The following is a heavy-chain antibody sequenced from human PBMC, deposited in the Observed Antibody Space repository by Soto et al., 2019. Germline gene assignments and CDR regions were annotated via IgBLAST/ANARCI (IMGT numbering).Heavy chain of an antibody. CDR3: ARARGGSSSWLNSFDN. D-gene: IGHD6-13*01. Sequence: EVQLVETGGGLIQPGGSLRLSCAASGITVSSNYMSWVRQAPGKGLEWVSVIYSGGSKYYADSVQGRFTISRDNSNNTLYLQMNSLRAEDTAVYYCARARGGSSSWLNSFDNWGQGTLVTVSS. CDR2: IYSGGSK. CDR1: GITVSSNY. V-gene: IGHV3-53*02. J-gene: IGHJ4*02.